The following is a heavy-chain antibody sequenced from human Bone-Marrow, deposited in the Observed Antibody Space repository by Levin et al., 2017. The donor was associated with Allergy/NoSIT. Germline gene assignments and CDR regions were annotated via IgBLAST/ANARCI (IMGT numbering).Heavy chain of an antibody. J-gene: IGHJ4*02. V-gene: IGHV4-34*01. Sequence: PSETLSLTCAVYGGSFSGYYWSWIRQPPGKGLEWIGEINHSGSTNYNPSLKSRVTISVDTSKNQFSLKLSSVTAADTAVYYCATAYKGYSSGWRHYYFDYWGQGTLVTVSS. D-gene: IGHD6-19*01. CDR3: ATAYKGYSSGWRHYYFDY. CDR1: GGSFSGYY. CDR2: INHSGST.